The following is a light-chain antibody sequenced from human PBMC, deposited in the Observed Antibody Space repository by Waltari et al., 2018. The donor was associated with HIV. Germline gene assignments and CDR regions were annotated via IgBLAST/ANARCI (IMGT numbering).Light chain of an antibody. CDR1: SRDVVALNF. V-gene: IGLV2-14*03. Sequence: QSALTQPASVSGSPGQSTTLSCPGPSRDVVALNFVPWNQQNPGKAPKGIIYDVKSRPVGIANRFSGSKSGNTASLTISGLQAEDEADYYCNSFSSRNSYVFGTGTTVTV. CDR3: NSFSSRNSYV. J-gene: IGLJ1*01. CDR2: DVK.